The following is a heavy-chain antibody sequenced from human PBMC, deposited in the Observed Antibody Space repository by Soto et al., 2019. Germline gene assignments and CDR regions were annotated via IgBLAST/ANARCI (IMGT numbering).Heavy chain of an antibody. V-gene: IGHV1-2*04. CDR2: INPNSGGT. CDR1: GYTFTGYY. D-gene: IGHD4-17*01. Sequence: ASVKVSCKASGYTFTGYYMHWVRQAPGQGLEWMGWINPNSGGTNYAQKFQGWVTMTRDTSISPAYMGLSRLRSDDTAVYYCARGGVLYGDNYYYYYYMDVWGKGTTVTVSS. CDR3: ARGGVLYGDNYYYYYYMDV. J-gene: IGHJ6*03.